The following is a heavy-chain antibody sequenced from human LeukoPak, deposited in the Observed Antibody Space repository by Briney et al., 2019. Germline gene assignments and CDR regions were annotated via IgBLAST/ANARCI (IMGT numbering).Heavy chain of an antibody. D-gene: IGHD3-10*01. Sequence: GGSLRLSCAASGFTFSSYAMSWVRQAPGKGLEWVSAISGSGGSTYYADSVKGRFTISRDNSKNTLYLQMNSLRAEDTAVYYCAKRTALWFGDRGYYFDYWGQGTLVTVSS. J-gene: IGHJ4*02. CDR3: AKRTALWFGDRGYYFDY. V-gene: IGHV3-23*01. CDR2: ISGSGGST. CDR1: GFTFSSYA.